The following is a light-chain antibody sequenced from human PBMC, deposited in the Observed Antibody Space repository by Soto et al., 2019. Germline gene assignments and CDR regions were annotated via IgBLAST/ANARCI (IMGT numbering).Light chain of an antibody. V-gene: IGKV3-20*01. CDR1: QSVSSTY. Sequence: EIVLTQSPGTLSLSPGERATLSCRASQSVSSTYLAWYQQRPGQAPRLLIYDVSTRATGIRYRFSGSGSGKDFTLTISRLEPEDFAVYYCQQYGSSPYTFGQGTNLEIK. J-gene: IGKJ2*01. CDR3: QQYGSSPYT. CDR2: DVS.